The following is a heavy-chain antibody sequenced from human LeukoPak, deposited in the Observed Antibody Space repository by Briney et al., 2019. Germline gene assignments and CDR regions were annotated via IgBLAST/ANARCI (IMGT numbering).Heavy chain of an antibody. D-gene: IGHD2-15*01. Sequence: TGGSLRLSCAASGFTFGSYAMNWVRQAPGKGLEWVSSISSSSSYIYYADSVKGRFTISRDNAKNSLYLQMNSLRAEDTAVYYCARDNGGGCHDYWGQGTLVTVSS. CDR2: ISSSSSYI. CDR3: ARDNGGGCHDY. CDR1: GFTFGSYA. J-gene: IGHJ4*02. V-gene: IGHV3-21*01.